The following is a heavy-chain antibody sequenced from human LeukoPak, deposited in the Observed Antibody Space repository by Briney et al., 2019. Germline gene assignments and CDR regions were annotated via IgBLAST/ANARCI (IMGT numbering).Heavy chain of an antibody. Sequence: GGSLRLSCAASGFTFSSYGMHWVRQAPGKGLEWVAVIWYDGSNKYYADSVKGRFTISRDNSKNTLYPQMNSLRAEDTAVYYCARVETEVLWFGELSYPYGMDVWGKGTTVTVSS. D-gene: IGHD3-10*01. J-gene: IGHJ6*04. CDR1: GFTFSSYG. CDR3: ARVETEVLWFGELSYPYGMDV. V-gene: IGHV3-33*01. CDR2: IWYDGSNK.